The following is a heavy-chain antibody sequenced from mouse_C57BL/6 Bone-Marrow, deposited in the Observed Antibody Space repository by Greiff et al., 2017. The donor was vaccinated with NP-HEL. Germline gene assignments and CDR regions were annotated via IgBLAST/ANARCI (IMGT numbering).Heavy chain of an antibody. J-gene: IGHJ3*01. Sequence: VQLQQSGAELVRPGTSVKVSRKASGYAFTNYLIEWVKQRPGQGLEWIGVINPGSGGTNYNEKFKGKATLTADKSSSTAYMQLSSLTSEDSAVYFCARSPLAYWGQGTLVTVSA. CDR3: ARSPLAY. CDR2: INPGSGGT. CDR1: GYAFTNYL. V-gene: IGHV1-54*01.